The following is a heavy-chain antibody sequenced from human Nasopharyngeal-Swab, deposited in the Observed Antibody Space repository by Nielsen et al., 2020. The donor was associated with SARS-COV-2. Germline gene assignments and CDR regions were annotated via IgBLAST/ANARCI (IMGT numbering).Heavy chain of an antibody. CDR2: IDPSDSYT. Sequence: VRQMPGKGLEWMGRIDPSDSYTNYSPSFQGHVTISADKSISTAYLQWSSLKASDTAMYYCARHSSSSIVNWFDPWGQGTLGTVSS. J-gene: IGHJ5*02. CDR3: ARHSSSSIVNWFDP. V-gene: IGHV5-10-1*01. D-gene: IGHD6-6*01.